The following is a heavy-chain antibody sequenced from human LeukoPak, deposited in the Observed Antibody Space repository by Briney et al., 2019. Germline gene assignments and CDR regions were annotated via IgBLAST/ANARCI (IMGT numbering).Heavy chain of an antibody. D-gene: IGHD2-21*01. J-gene: IGHJ4*02. V-gene: IGHV4-39*01. CDR2: IYYSGST. Sequence: SETLSLTCTVSGGSISSNGYYWDCIRQPPGKGLEWVGSIYYSGSTYYNPSLTSRVTISVDTSKNQFSLKLSSVTAADTAVYYCARLLRWVYYFDSWGQGTLVTVSS. CDR3: ARLLRWVYYFDS. CDR1: GGSISSNGYY.